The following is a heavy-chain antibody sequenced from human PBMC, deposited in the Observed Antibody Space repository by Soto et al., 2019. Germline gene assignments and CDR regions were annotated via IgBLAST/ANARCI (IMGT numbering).Heavy chain of an antibody. J-gene: IGHJ4*02. CDR2: INHSGST. CDR3: ARGYCSGGSCRIKFDY. CDR1: GGSFSGYY. D-gene: IGHD2-15*01. V-gene: IGHV4-34*01. Sequence: SETLSLTCAVYGGSFSGYYWSWIRQPPGKGLEWIGEINHSGSTNYNPSLKSRVTISVDTSKNQFSLKLSSVTAADTAVYYCARGYCSGGSCRIKFDYWGQGTLVTVSS.